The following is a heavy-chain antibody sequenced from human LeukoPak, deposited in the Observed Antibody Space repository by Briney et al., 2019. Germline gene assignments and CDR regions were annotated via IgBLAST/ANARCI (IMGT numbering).Heavy chain of an antibody. V-gene: IGHV3-21*01. CDR1: GFTFSRYS. J-gene: IGHJ3*02. D-gene: IGHD1-26*01. CDR2: ISSSRSYT. Sequence: PGGSLRLSCAASGFTFSRYSMNGVRQARGKGLEWVSSISSSRSYTYYAESVKGRFTNSRDNAKNSLYMQMNSLRAEDTAVYYCATLGARRDAFDIWGQGTMVTVSS. CDR3: ATLGARRDAFDI.